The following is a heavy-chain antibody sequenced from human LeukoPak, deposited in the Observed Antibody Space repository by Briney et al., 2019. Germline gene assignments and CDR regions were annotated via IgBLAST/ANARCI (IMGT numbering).Heavy chain of an antibody. Sequence: ASVKVSCKSSGYTFSTHGVTWVRQAPGQGLEWMGWISAYEGNTNYAQKFQDRVTMTTHTSTSTAYMELRSLTSDDTAVYYCARGGEPKWELLYQDYWGQGTLVTVSS. D-gene: IGHD1-26*01. CDR3: ARGGEPKWELLYQDY. J-gene: IGHJ4*02. CDR2: ISAYEGNT. V-gene: IGHV1-18*01. CDR1: GYTFSTHG.